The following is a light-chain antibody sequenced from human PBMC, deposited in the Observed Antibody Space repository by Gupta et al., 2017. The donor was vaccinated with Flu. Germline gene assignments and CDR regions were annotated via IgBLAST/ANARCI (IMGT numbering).Light chain of an antibody. CDR1: QSISNS. CDR3: QHRSNWPIT. J-gene: IGKJ5*01. CDR2: DAS. V-gene: IGKV3-11*01. Sequence: PGDRASLSCRASQSISNSLAWFQQRPGQAPRLLIYDASIGASGIPGRFSGSGSGTDFTLTISSLEPEDFAVYYCQHRSNWPITFGEGTRLEIK.